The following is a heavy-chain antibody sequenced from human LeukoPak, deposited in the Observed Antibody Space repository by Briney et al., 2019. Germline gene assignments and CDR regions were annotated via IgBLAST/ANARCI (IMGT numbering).Heavy chain of an antibody. V-gene: IGHV1-46*01. CDR2: INPSGGST. CDR1: GYTFTSYY. J-gene: IGHJ4*02. CDR3: ARGGCGGDCYYDPFDY. Sequence: ASVKVSCKASGYTFTSYYMHWVRQAPGQGLEWMGIINPSGGSTSYAQKFQGRVTMTRDMSTSTVYMELSSLRSEDTAVYYCARGGCGGDCYYDPFDYWGQGTLVTGSS. D-gene: IGHD2-21*02.